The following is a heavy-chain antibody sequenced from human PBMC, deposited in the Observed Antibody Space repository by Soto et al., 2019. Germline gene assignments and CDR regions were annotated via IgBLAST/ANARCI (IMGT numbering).Heavy chain of an antibody. J-gene: IGHJ6*02. CDR3: ARVRLLSPRYYYYGMDV. Sequence: TSETLSLTCTVSGGSISSGDYYWSWIRQPPGKGLEWIGYIYYSGSTCYNPSLKSRVTISVDTSKNQFSLKLSSVTAADTAVYYCARVRLLSPRYYYYGMDVWGQGTTVTVSS. D-gene: IGHD2-21*02. CDR2: IYYSGST. V-gene: IGHV4-30-4*01. CDR1: GGSISSGDYY.